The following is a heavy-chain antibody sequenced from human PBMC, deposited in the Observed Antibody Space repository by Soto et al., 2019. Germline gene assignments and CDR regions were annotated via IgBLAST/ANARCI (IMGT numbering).Heavy chain of an antibody. D-gene: IGHD2-21*02. CDR2: IYYSGST. J-gene: IGHJ3*02. V-gene: IGHV4-31*03. Sequence: QVQLQESVPGLVKPSQTLSLTCTVSGGSISSGGYYWSWIRQHPGKGLEWIGYIYYSGSTYYNPSLKSRVTISVDTAKNQYSLKLSSVTAVDTAVYYCARDRDLGAFDILGQGTMVTVSS. CDR3: ARDRDLGAFDI. CDR1: GGSISSGGYY.